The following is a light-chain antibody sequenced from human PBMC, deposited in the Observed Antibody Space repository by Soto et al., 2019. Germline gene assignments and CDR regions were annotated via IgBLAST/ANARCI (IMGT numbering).Light chain of an antibody. CDR3: LQDYDYPRT. CDR1: QSISTS. CDR2: AAS. J-gene: IGKJ1*01. V-gene: IGKV1-6*01. Sequence: IQLTQSPSSLSASVGDRVTITCRASQSISTSLNWYQQKAGKAPNLLISAASRLQSGVPSRFSGRGSGTDFTLTISSLQPEDFATYYCLQDYDYPRTFGQGTKVDIK.